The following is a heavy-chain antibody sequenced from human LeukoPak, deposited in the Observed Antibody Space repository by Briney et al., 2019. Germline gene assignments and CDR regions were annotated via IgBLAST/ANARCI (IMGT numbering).Heavy chain of an antibody. V-gene: IGHV1-8*01. Sequence: ASVKVSCKASGYTFVSYDINWLRQATGQGLEWMGWVSPNSGDTGYAQKFRSRVTMTRNTSISTAYMELSNLEVDDTAVYYCARGRPHGVWGQGTTVAVSS. CDR2: VSPNSGDT. J-gene: IGHJ6*02. CDR1: GYTFVSYD. CDR3: ARGRPHGV.